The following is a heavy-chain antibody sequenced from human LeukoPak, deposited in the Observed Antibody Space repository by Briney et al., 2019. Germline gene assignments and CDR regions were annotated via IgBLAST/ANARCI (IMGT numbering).Heavy chain of an antibody. D-gene: IGHD6-13*01. CDR3: ARTRYSYNWLDP. V-gene: IGHV1-18*01. J-gene: IGHJ5*02. CDR1: GYTFTSHG. Sequence: ASVTVSFKCSGYTFTSHGFSWMRQAPGPGLEWMGCISVYNGNTNYAKQLQGRVTMTTATSTSTAYRELRSLRSDDTAVYYGARTRYSYNWLDPWGERALVSVSS. CDR2: ISVYNGNT.